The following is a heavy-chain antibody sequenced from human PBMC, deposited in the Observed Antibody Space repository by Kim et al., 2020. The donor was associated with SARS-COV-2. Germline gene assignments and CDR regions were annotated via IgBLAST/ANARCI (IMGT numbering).Heavy chain of an antibody. V-gene: IGHV4-31*03. Sequence: SETLSLTCTVSGGSISSAGYYWIWIRQHPGKGLEWIGYISYSGNTYYNPSLKSRVTISVDTSKNQFSLRLSSVTAADTAMYYCAIERWKFSGYFNWFDRWGQGTLVTVSS. CDR3: AIERWKFSGYFNWFDR. CDR2: ISYSGNT. D-gene: IGHD5-12*01. CDR1: GGSISSAGYY. J-gene: IGHJ5*02.